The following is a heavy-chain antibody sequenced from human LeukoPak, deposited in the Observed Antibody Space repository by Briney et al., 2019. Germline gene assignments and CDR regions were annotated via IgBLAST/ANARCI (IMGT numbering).Heavy chain of an antibody. CDR1: GDSSSNSIYY. CDR3: ARRWLQLRFFDY. J-gene: IGHJ4*02. V-gene: IGHV4-39*07. D-gene: IGHD5-24*01. Sequence: SETLSFTCTVSGDSSSNSIYYWGWIRQPPGRGLDWIGSIDYSGSTYYNPSLKSRATISIDMSKNQFSLKLNSVTAADTAVYYCARRWLQLRFFDYWGQGTLVTVSS. CDR2: IDYSGST.